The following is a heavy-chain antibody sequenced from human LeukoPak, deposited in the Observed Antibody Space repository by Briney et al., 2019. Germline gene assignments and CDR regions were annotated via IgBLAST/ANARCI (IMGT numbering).Heavy chain of an antibody. CDR2: IYYSGST. D-gene: IGHD3-3*01. J-gene: IGHJ4*02. V-gene: IGHV4-59*12. CDR1: GGSISNYY. Sequence: PSETLSLTCTVSGGSISNYYWSWIRQPPGKGLEWIGYIYYSGSTNYNPSLKSRVTISVDTSKNQFSLKLSSVTAADTAVYYCARRRITIFGVVITPFDYWGQGTLVTVSS. CDR3: ARRRITIFGVVITPFDY.